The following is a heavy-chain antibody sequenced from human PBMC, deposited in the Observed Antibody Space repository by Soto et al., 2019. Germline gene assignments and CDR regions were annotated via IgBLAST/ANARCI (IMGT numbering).Heavy chain of an antibody. J-gene: IGHJ1*01. Sequence: APLKGSWKGSGETLSGFFIGWGRQAPGKGLECLGGFEPDNGETIYAQAFQGRVTMTEDTATDTAYLGLSSLRSEDTAVYYCATSSHWYGYFHHWGQGTMVTVSS. CDR3: ATSSHWYGYFHH. CDR2: FEPDNGET. CDR1: GETLSGFF. D-gene: IGHD6-13*01. V-gene: IGHV1-24*01.